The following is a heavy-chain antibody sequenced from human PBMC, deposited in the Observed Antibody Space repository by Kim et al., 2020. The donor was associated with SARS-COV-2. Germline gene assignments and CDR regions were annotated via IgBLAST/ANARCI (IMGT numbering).Heavy chain of an antibody. J-gene: IGHJ4*02. V-gene: IGHV3-23*01. D-gene: IGHD3-22*01. Sequence: GRFTIARDNSKNPLYLQMNSLRAEDTAVYYCAKPEGSYYYDSSGEYYFDYWGQGTLVTVSS. CDR3: AKPEGSYYYDSSGEYYFDY.